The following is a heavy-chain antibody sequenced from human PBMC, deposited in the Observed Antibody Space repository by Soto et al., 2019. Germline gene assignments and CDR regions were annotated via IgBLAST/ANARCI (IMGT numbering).Heavy chain of an antibody. Sequence: SETLSLTCAVSGGSISSGDYYWSWIRQPPGKGLEWIGYIYYSGSTYYNPSLKSRVTISVDTSKNQFSLKLSSVTAADTAVYYCARDPASSRGPYYYYGMDVWGQGTTVTVSS. V-gene: IGHV4-30-4*01. D-gene: IGHD3-16*01. CDR1: GGSISSGDYY. J-gene: IGHJ6*02. CDR3: ARDPASSRGPYYYYGMDV. CDR2: IYYSGST.